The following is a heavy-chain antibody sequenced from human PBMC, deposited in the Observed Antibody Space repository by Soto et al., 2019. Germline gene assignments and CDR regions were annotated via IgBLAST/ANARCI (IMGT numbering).Heavy chain of an antibody. CDR3: VRDSARIVVVPRVDGDNWLDP. J-gene: IGHJ5*02. CDR2: ISGSSDNI. D-gene: IGHD2-2*01. Sequence: QVQLVESGGCVVKPAGSLRLSCAASGFTFSDYFMSWIRQAPGKGLEWVSFISGSSDNIKYADSVKGRFTSSRDNAKNSLYLQMNSLRAEDTAVYYCVRDSARIVVVPRVDGDNWLDPWGQGTLVTVSS. V-gene: IGHV3-11*06. CDR1: GFTFSDYF.